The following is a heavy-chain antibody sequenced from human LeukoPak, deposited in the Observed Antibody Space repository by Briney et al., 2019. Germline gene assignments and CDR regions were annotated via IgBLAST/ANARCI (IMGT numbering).Heavy chain of an antibody. J-gene: IGHJ6*03. CDR1: EFAFSRYW. CDR3: ARTGSSSSYYSYYYMDV. D-gene: IGHD6-6*01. Sequence: GGSLRLSCAASEFAFSRYWMTWVRQAPGKGLEWVANIKEDRFEQDYVDSVRGRFTISRDNAQSSLYLQMSSLRAEDAAVYYCARTGSSSSYYSYYYMDVWGKGTTVTVSS. CDR2: IKEDRFEQ. V-gene: IGHV3-7*01.